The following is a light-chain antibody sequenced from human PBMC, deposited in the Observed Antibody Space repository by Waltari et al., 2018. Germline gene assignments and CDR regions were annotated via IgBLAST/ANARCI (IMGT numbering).Light chain of an antibody. J-gene: IGKJ4*01. CDR2: GAS. Sequence: ETVMTQSPATLSLSPGETATLSCRGSQSVGSNLAWYQQKPGQAPRLLIYGASTRATGIPARFSGSGSGTEVTLTISSLQSEDFAVYYCQQYNNWVTFGGG. CDR1: QSVGSN. V-gene: IGKV3-15*01. CDR3: QQYNNWVT.